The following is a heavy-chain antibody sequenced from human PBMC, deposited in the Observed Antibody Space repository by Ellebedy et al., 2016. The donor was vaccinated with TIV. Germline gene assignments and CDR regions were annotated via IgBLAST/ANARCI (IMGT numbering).Heavy chain of an antibody. CDR2: IYYSGST. Sequence: SETLSLTXTVSGGSISSISYYWGWIRQPPGKGLEWIGSIYYSGSTYYNPSLKSRVTISVDTSKNQFSLKLSSVTAADTAVYYCARGARYYYYMDVWGKGTTVTVSS. CDR3: ARGARYYYYMDV. J-gene: IGHJ6*03. CDR1: GGSISSISYY. V-gene: IGHV4-39*01.